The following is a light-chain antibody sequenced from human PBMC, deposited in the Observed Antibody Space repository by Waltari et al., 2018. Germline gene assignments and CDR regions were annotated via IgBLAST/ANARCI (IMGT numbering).Light chain of an antibody. CDR1: SSNIGNNY. Sequence: QSVLTQPPSVSAAPGQRVTISCSGGSSNIGNNYVSWYRQFPGTDPKLLIYENTERPSGIPGRVPGSKSGTSATLDITGRQAGDEADYYCGTWDSSLSGAVFGGGTHVTVL. J-gene: IGLJ7*01. CDR3: GTWDSSLSGAV. CDR2: ENT. V-gene: IGLV1-51*02.